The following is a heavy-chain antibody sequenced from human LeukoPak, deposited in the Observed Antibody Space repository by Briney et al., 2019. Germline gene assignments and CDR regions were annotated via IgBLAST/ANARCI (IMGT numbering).Heavy chain of an antibody. V-gene: IGHV4-4*07. J-gene: IGHJ5*02. CDR2: IYTSGST. D-gene: IGHD1-7*01. Sequence: SETLSLTCTVSGGSIGSYYWSWIRQPAGKGLEWIGRIYTSGSTNYNPSLKSRVTMSVDTSKNQFSLKLSSVTAADTAVNYCAREVELRPIMHNWFDPWGQGTLVTVSS. CDR1: GGSIGSYY. CDR3: AREVELRPIMHNWFDP.